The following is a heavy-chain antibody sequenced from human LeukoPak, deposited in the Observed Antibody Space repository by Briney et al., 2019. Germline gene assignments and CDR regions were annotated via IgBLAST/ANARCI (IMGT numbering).Heavy chain of an antibody. CDR2: INHSGST. CDR1: GGSFSGYY. Sequence: PSETLSLTCAVYGGSFSGYYWSWIRQPPWKGLEWIGEINHSGSTNYNPSLKSRVTISVDTSKNQFSLKLSSVTAADTPVYYCARGAKGEYDSSVYYLDYWGQGTLVTVSS. J-gene: IGHJ4*02. CDR3: ARGAKGEYDSSVYYLDY. V-gene: IGHV4-34*01. D-gene: IGHD3-22*01.